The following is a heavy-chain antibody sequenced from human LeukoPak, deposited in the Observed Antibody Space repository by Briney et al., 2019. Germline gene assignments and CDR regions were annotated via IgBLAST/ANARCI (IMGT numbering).Heavy chain of an antibody. CDR1: GYTFTSYD. CDR2: MNPNSGNT. J-gene: IGHJ4*02. Sequence: GASVKVSCKASGYTFTSYDINWVRQATGQGLEWMGWMNPNSGNTGYAQKFQGRVTITRNTSISTAYMELSSLRSEDTAVYYCARGRKSGVGVLWFGELLYYFDYWGRGTLVTVSS. CDR3: ARGRKSGVGVLWFGELLYYFDY. V-gene: IGHV1-8*03. D-gene: IGHD3-10*01.